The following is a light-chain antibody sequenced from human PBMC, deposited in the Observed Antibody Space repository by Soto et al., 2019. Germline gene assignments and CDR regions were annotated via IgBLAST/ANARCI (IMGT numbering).Light chain of an antibody. CDR3: LQDHNYPWT. V-gene: IGLV2-14*01. CDR2: QVT. J-gene: IGLJ3*02. CDR1: SSDIGGYYY. Sequence: QSALTQPASVSGSPGQSITISCTGTSSDIGGYYYVSWYQHHPGKAPKLMIYQVTNRPSGVSHRFSGSKSGNTASLTISGLQADDEADYYCLQDHNYPWTFGQGTK.